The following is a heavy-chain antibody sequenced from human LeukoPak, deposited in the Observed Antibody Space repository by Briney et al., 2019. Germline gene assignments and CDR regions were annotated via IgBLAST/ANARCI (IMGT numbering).Heavy chain of an antibody. CDR2: VSGSGGST. V-gene: IGHV3-23*01. D-gene: IGHD1-26*01. Sequence: GGSLRLSCAASGFTFSNYDMSWVRQAPGKGLEWVSAVSGSGGSTYYADSVKGRFTVSRDNSKNTLYRQMNSLRAEDTAVYHCPKDKTSGTYFDYWGKGAPVTVSS. CDR1: GFTFSNYD. CDR3: PKDKTSGTYFDY. J-gene: IGHJ4*02.